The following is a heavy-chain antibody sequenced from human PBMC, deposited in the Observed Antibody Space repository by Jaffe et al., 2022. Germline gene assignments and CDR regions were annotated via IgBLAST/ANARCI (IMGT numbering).Heavy chain of an antibody. CDR3: AHRRRDNVLPGYSSSWFDP. CDR2: IFWDDDV. V-gene: IGHV2-5*02. J-gene: IGHJ5*02. Sequence: QITLKESGPTLVKPTQTLTLTCNFSGFSLTTDGVGVGWIRQPPGKALEWLGLIFWDDDVRYSPSLKNRLTITTDTSKNQVVLTMTNMDPVDTATYYCAHRRRDNVLPGYSSSWFDPWGQGTQVTVSS. CDR1: GFSLTTDGVG. D-gene: IGHD3-9*01.